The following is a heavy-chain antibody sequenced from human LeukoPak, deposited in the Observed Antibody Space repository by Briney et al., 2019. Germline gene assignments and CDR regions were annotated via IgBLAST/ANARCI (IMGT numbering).Heavy chain of an antibody. CDR1: GFTFSSYW. D-gene: IGHD5-12*01. V-gene: IGHV3-74*01. Sequence: GGSVRLCCAASGFTFSSYWMHWVRQAPGKGLVWVSRINSDGSSTSYADSVKGRFTISRDNAKNTLYLQMNSLRAEDTALYYCAKDRGDIVATISLDYWGQGTLVTVSS. CDR2: INSDGSST. J-gene: IGHJ4*02. CDR3: AKDRGDIVATISLDY.